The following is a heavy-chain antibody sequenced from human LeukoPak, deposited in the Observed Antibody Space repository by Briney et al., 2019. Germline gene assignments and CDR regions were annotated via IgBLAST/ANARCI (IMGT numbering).Heavy chain of an antibody. CDR1: GFTFSSYE. Sequence: GGSLRLSCAASGFTFSSYEMNWVRQAPGKGLEWVSYISSSGSTIYYADSVKGRFTISRDNAKNSLYLQMNSLRAEDTAVYYCARVGGYYDSSGYSPDYWGQGTLVTVSS. CDR3: ARVGGYYDSSGYSPDY. J-gene: IGHJ4*02. CDR2: ISSSGSTI. V-gene: IGHV3-48*03. D-gene: IGHD3-22*01.